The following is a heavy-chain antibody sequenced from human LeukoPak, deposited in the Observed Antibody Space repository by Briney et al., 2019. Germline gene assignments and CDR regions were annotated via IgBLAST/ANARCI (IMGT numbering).Heavy chain of an antibody. CDR1: GFTFSSYA. Sequence: GGSLRLSCAASGFTFSSYAMSWVRQAPGKGLEWVSYISSSSSYTNYADSVKGRFTISRDNAKNSLYLQMNSLRAEDTAVYYCARERGYDSSGYYRYYFDYWGQGTLVTVSS. CDR2: ISSSSSYT. D-gene: IGHD3-22*01. J-gene: IGHJ4*02. CDR3: ARERGYDSSGYYRYYFDY. V-gene: IGHV3-21*05.